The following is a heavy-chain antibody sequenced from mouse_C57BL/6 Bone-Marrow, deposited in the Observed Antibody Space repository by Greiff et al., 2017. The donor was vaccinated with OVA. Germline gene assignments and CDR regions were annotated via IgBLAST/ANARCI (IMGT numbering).Heavy chain of an antibody. D-gene: IGHD1-1*02. J-gene: IGHJ4*01. V-gene: IGHV2-2*01. Sequence: QVQLQQSGPGLVQPSQSLSITCTASGFSLTSYGVHWVRQSPGKGLEWLGVIWSGGSTDYNTAFISRLSISKDNSKSQLFLKMNSLQADDTAIYYCARSGSWYSYAMDYWGQGTSVTVSS. CDR2: IWSGGST. CDR3: ARSGSWYSYAMDY. CDR1: GFSLTSYG.